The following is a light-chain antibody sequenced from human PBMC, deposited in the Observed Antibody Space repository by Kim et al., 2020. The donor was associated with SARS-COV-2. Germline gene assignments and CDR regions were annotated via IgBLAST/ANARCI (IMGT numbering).Light chain of an antibody. Sequence: ALAQTVRSTCQGDSVGSHYASWYQQKPGQAPVLVIYGKNNRPSGIPDRFSGASSGNTASLTITGAQAEDEADYYCNSRDSSGNHWVFGGGTQLTVL. J-gene: IGLJ3*02. CDR1: SVGSHY. V-gene: IGLV3-19*01. CDR3: NSRDSSGNHWV. CDR2: GKN.